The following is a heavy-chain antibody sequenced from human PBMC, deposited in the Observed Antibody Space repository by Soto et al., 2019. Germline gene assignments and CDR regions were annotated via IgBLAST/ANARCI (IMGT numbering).Heavy chain of an antibody. D-gene: IGHD4-17*01. Sequence: SETLSLTCAVYGGSFSGYYWSWIRQPPGKGLEWIGEINHSGITNYNPSLKSRVTISVDMSKNQFSLKLSSVNAAETAVYYCARVDGDYSFYYYYGMDVWGQGTTVTV. CDR3: ARVDGDYSFYYYYGMDV. CDR2: INHSGIT. J-gene: IGHJ6*02. V-gene: IGHV4-34*01. CDR1: GGSFSGYY.